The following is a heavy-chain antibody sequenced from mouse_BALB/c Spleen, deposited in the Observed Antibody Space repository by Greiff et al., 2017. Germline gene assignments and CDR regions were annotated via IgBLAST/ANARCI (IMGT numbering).Heavy chain of an antibody. D-gene: IGHD2-10*02. J-gene: IGHJ4*01. Sequence: EVQLVESGGGLVQPGGSLRLSCATSGFTFTDYYMSWVRQPPGKALEWLGFIRNKANGYTTEYSASVKGRFTISRDNSQSILYLQMNTLIAEDSATYYCARGYGSSYAMDYWGQGTSVTVSS. CDR3: ARGYGSSYAMDY. CDR1: GFTFTDYY. CDR2: IRNKANGYTT. V-gene: IGHV7-3*02.